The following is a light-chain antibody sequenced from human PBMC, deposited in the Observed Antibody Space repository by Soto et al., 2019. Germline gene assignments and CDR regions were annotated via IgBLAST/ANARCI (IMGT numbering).Light chain of an antibody. CDR3: QQYPGYT. CDR2: GAS. J-gene: IGKJ2*01. CDR1: QSVSSSY. V-gene: IGKV3-20*01. Sequence: EIVLTQSPGTLSLSPGERATLSCRASQSVSSSYLAWYQQKPGQAPRLLIYGASGRATGIPDRFRGSGSGTDFTLTISRLEPEDFAVYYCQQYPGYTFGQGTKLEIK.